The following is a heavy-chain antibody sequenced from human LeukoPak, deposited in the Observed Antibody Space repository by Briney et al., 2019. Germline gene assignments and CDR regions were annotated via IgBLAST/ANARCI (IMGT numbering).Heavy chain of an antibody. V-gene: IGHV3-30*02. CDR2: IRSDGSNE. CDR3: ARARGTYSNALDS. CDR1: EFTFSNYC. J-gene: IGHJ5*01. Sequence: GRCLRLSCVASEFTFSNYCTHWVRQPPGKGLEWVALIRSDGSNEYYEDSVKGEFTISRDNSKNILYLQMNSVKVDDTGVYYCARARGTYSNALDSWGQGSLVTVSS. D-gene: IGHD2-15*01.